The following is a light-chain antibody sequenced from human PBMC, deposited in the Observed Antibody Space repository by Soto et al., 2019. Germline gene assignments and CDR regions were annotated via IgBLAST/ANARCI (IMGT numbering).Light chain of an antibody. J-gene: IGKJ4*01. CDR3: QQYESYPVT. V-gene: IGKV1-5*03. CDR2: KAW. Sequence: DSQMTQSPATLSASVGDTVTITCRTSQSISSWLAWYQQKPGKAPKILIYKAWNLQSGVPSRFSGSGSGTEFTLTISSLQPDDFGTYYCQQYESYPVTFGGGTTVEIK. CDR1: QSISSW.